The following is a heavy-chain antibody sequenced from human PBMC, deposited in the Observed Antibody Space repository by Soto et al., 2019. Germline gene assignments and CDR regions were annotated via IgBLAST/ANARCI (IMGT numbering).Heavy chain of an antibody. CDR3: ARDFVSSGWS. D-gene: IGHD6-19*01. J-gene: IGHJ5*02. CDR1: GFTFSSYG. CDR2: IWHDGSNK. V-gene: IGHV3-33*01. Sequence: GGSLRLSCAASGFTFSSYGMHWVLQAPCKGLEWVAVIWHDGSNKYYADSVKGRFTISRDNSKNTLYLQMNSLRAEDTAVYYCARDFVSSGWSWGQGTLVTVSS.